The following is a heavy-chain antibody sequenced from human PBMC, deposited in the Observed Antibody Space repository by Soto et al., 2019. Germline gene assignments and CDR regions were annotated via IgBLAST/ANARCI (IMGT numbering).Heavy chain of an antibody. D-gene: IGHD3-10*01. CDR3: ATGWFGEFVYYFDY. Sequence: QVQLVQSGAAVKKSGASVKVSCKASGYTFTSYGISWVRQAPGQGLEWMGWISAYNGNTNYAQKRQGRVTMTTDTSASTDYMEVRSLRSDDTAVYYCATGWFGEFVYYFDYWGQGTLVTVSS. CDR1: GYTFTSYG. V-gene: IGHV1-18*01. CDR2: ISAYNGNT. J-gene: IGHJ4*02.